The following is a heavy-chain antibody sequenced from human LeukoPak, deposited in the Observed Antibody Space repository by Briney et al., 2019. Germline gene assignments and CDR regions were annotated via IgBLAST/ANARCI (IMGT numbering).Heavy chain of an antibody. CDR2: IIPILGIA. J-gene: IGHJ6*02. Sequence: ASVKVSCKASGGTFSSYAISWVRQAPGQGLEWMGRIIPILGIANYAQKFQGRVTITADKSTCTAYMELSSLRSEDTAVYYCACPSIGWYEDYYYGMDVWGQGTTVTVSS. CDR3: ACPSIGWYEDYYYGMDV. V-gene: IGHV1-69*04. D-gene: IGHD6-19*01. CDR1: GGTFSSYA.